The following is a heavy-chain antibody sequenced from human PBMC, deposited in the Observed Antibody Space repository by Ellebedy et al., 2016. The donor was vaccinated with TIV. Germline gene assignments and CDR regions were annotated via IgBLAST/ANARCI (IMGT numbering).Heavy chain of an antibody. V-gene: IGHV3-11*06. CDR3: AREGYSGGYRYFFDY. D-gene: IGHD1-26*01. CDR1: GFTFSDYY. CDR2: ISDSGTYT. Sequence: GESLKISCATSGFTFSDYYLNWIRPAPGTGLKWVSYISDSGTYTNYADYVKGRFSISRDNAKNSLYLQMNSLRAEDTAVYYCAREGYSGGYRYFFDYWGQGTLVTVSS. J-gene: IGHJ4*02.